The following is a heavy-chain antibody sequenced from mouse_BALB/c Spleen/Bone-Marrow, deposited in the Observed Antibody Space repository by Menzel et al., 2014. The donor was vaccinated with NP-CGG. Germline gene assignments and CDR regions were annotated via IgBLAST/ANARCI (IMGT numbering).Heavy chain of an antibody. J-gene: IGHJ3*01. Sequence: LVESGPELEKPGASMKISCKASGYSFTGYNMNWVRQSNGKSPECIGNIDPYYGGTSYNQKFKGKATLTVDKSSSTAYMQLKSLTSEDSAVYYCARSGDLARFAYWGQGTLVTVSA. V-gene: IGHV1-39*01. CDR2: IDPYYGGT. CDR3: ARSGDLARFAY. CDR1: GYSFTGYN.